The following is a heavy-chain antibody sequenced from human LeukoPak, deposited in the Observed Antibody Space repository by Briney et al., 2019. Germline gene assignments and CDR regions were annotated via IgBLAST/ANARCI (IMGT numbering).Heavy chain of an antibody. CDR1: GFTFSSYS. V-gene: IGHV3-21*01. D-gene: IGHD5-24*01. CDR2: ISSSSSYI. CDR3: AGDPGRLQSSGMDV. Sequence: GGSLRLSCAASGFTFSSYSMNWVRQAPGKGLEWVSSISSSSSYIYYADSVKGRFTISRDNAKNSLYLQMNSLRAEDTAVYYCAGDPGRLQSSGMDVWGQGTTVTVSS. J-gene: IGHJ6*02.